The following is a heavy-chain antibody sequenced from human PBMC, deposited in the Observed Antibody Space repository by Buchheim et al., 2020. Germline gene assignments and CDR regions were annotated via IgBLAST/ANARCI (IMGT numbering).Heavy chain of an antibody. D-gene: IGHD6-13*01. CDR1: GFTFRSYW. V-gene: IGHV3-74*01. Sequence: EVQVVESGGGLVQPGGSLRLSCAASGFTFRSYWMHWVRQAPGKGLVWVSHINSDGSKTRSADSVKGRFTISRDNSKNTLYLQMNSLRAEDTAVYYCASSSSSWSLYFDYWGQGTL. J-gene: IGHJ4*02. CDR2: INSDGSKT. CDR3: ASSSSSWSLYFDY.